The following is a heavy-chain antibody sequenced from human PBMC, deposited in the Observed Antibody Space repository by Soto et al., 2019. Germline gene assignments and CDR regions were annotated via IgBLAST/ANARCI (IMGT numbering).Heavy chain of an antibody. CDR1: RGSVLSCRCT. V-gene: IGHV4-61*01. Sequence: SGTSCRGSVLSCRCTWAWIRQPPGKGLEWIGYIYYSGSTNYNPPLKSRVTISVDTSKNQFSLKLTSVTAADTAVYYCARGVATIGPWGQGTLVTVSS. J-gene: IGHJ5*02. D-gene: IGHD5-12*01. CDR2: IYYSGST. CDR3: ARGVATIGP.